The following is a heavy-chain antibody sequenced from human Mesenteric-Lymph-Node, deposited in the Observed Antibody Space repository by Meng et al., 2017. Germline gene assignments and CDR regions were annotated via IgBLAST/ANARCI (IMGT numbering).Heavy chain of an antibody. CDR2: IIPIFGTA. CDR1: GGTFSSYA. D-gene: IGHD5-18*01. CDR3: ADSVGYSYGSFDY. Sequence: QVERVQSGGEVKKPGSSVKVSCKASGGTFSSYAISWVRQAPGQGLEWMGGIIPIFGTANYAQKFQGRVTITADKSTSTAYMELSSLRSEDTAVYYCADSVGYSYGSFDYWGQGTLVTVSS. V-gene: IGHV1-69*06. J-gene: IGHJ4*02.